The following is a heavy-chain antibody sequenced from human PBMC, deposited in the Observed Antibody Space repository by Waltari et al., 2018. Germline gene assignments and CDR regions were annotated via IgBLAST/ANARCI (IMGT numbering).Heavy chain of an antibody. CDR2: MYYGGIT. CDR1: GDSANNNNYY. J-gene: IGHJ6*02. Sequence: QMQLQESGPGLVKPSETLSPTCTVSGDSANNNNYYWAWIRQPPGKGLEWLGTMYYGGITYHNPAPKSRVTISGDTSKNHFSLNLSSLTAADTALYYCTGHRHRGHYPINVWGQGTTVAVSS. V-gene: IGHV4-39*02. CDR3: TGHRHRGHYPINV. D-gene: IGHD1-26*01.